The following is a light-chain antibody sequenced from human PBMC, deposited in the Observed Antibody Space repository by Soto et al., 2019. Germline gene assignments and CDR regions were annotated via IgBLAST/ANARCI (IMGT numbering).Light chain of an antibody. Sequence: DIQMTQSPSTLSACVGDRVTITCRASQSISSWLAWYQQKPGKAPKLLIYKASGLESGVPSRFSGSGSGTDFTLTINRLQPEDFATYYCLQDYNYPYTFGQGTRLEIK. V-gene: IGKV1-5*03. CDR1: QSISSW. J-gene: IGKJ5*01. CDR2: KAS. CDR3: LQDYNYPYT.